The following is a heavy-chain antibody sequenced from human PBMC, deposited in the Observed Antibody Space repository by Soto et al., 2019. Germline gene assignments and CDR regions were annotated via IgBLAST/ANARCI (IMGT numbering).Heavy chain of an antibody. J-gene: IGHJ3*01. V-gene: IGHV1-69*06. CDR1: GGTFSSYA. CDR2: IIPIFGTA. Sequence: SVKVSCKASGGTFSSYAISWVRQAPGQGLEWMGGIIPIFGTANYAQKFQGRVTITADKYTSTAYMELSSVRSEDTAVYYCAGGRGVRGDDAFDLWGEGTLVTVSS. D-gene: IGHD3-10*01. CDR3: AGGRGVRGDDAFDL.